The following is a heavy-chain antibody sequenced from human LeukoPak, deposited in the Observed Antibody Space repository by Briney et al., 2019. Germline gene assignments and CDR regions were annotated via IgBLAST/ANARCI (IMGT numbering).Heavy chain of an antibody. D-gene: IGHD3-10*01. J-gene: IGHJ4*03. V-gene: IGHV4-39*01. CDR1: SGSISTSNYY. Sequence: SETLSLTCTVSSGSISTSNYYWGWVRQPPGKALEWIGNIFYSGSTYYSPSLKSRVTISLDTSRNQCSLRLSSVTAAETSAYHCARNPFSSMVRGLYFDYWGKGPWSPSPQ. CDR3: ARNPFSSMVRGLYFDY. CDR2: IFYSGST.